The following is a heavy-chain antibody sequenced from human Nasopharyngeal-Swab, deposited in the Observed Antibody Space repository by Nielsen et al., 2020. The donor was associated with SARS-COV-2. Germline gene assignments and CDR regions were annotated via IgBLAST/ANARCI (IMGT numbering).Heavy chain of an antibody. CDR3: ARQGGGDYVWGSYRECEPPED. J-gene: IGHJ4*02. Sequence: SETLSLTCTVSGGSISSYYWGWIRQPPGKGLEWIGSIYYSGSTYYNPSLKSRVTISVDTSKNQFSLKLSSVTAADTAVYYCARQGGGDYVWGSYRECEPPEDWGQGTLVTVSS. CDR1: GGSISSYY. CDR2: IYYSGST. V-gene: IGHV4-39*01. D-gene: IGHD3-16*02.